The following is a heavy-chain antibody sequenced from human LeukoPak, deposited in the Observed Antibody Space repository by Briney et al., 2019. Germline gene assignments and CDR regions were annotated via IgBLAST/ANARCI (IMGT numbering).Heavy chain of an antibody. Sequence: SETLSLTCTVSGGSISSYYWSWIRQPPGKGLEWIGYIYYSGSTNYNPSLKSRVTISLDTSRNQFSLKLNSVTAADTAVYYCASGRTYYYYYMDVWGKGTTVTVSS. V-gene: IGHV4-59*01. CDR2: IYYSGST. CDR1: GGSISSYY. CDR3: ASGRTYYYYYMDV. J-gene: IGHJ6*03.